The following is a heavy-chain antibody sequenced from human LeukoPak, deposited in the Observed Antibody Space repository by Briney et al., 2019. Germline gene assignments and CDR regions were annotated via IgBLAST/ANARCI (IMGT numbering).Heavy chain of an antibody. J-gene: IGHJ5*02. CDR2: LSGST. V-gene: IGHV4-38-2*01. CDR1: GFTVSSNY. Sequence: KTGGSLRLSCAASGFTVSSNYMSWVRQPPGKGLEWLGSLSGSTYYNPSLKSRVTISGDTSKNQFSLNLSSVTAADTAVYYCARSVVVPAAFNWFDPWGQGILVTVSS. CDR3: ARSVVVPAAFNWFDP. D-gene: IGHD2-2*01.